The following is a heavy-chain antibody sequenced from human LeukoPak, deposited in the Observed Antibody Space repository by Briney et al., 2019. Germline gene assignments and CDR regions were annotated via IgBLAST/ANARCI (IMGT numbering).Heavy chain of an antibody. CDR1: GGSISSSSYF. D-gene: IGHD3-3*01. CDR3: ARLRFDFWSGYTHPYFDY. V-gene: IGHV4-39*01. CDR2: IYYSGTT. J-gene: IGHJ4*02. Sequence: SETLSLTCTVSGGSISSSSYFWGWIRQPPGKGLEWIGSIYYSGTTYYNPSLKSRVTISVDTSKIQFSLKLSSVAATDTAVYFCARLRFDFWSGYTHPYFDYWGQGTLVTVSS.